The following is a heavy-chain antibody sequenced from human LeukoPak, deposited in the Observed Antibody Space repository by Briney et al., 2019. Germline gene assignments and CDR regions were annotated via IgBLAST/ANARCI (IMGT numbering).Heavy chain of an antibody. CDR3: ATDAAAGAFDI. D-gene: IGHD6-13*01. Sequence: GGSLRLSCAASGFTFSSYGMHWVRQAPGKGLEWVAVISYDGSNKYYAASVKGRFTISRDNSKNTLYLQMNSLRAEDTAVYYCATDAAAGAFDIWGQGTMVTVSS. J-gene: IGHJ3*02. CDR1: GFTFSSYG. CDR2: ISYDGSNK. V-gene: IGHV3-30*03.